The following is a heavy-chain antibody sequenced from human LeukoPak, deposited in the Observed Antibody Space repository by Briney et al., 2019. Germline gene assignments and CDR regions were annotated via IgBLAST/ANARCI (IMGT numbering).Heavy chain of an antibody. V-gene: IGHV4-61*09. J-gene: IGHJ4*02. CDR3: XXALYWSSWTLVFDY. Sequence: SQTLSLTCTVSGGSISSGSYYWSWIRQPAGKELEWIGHIYTSGTSNYNPSLRSRVTISLDTSKNQFSLKLNSVTAADTAVYYXXXALYWSSWTLVFDYWGQGTLVTVSS. CDR2: IYTSGTS. D-gene: IGHD6-13*01. CDR1: GGSISSGSYY.